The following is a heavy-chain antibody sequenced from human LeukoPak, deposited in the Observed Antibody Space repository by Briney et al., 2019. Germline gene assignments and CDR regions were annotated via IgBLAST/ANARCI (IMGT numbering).Heavy chain of an antibody. Sequence: GVSLRLSCAASGFTVSSYVMHCARQAPAKGLERGAFIRYDGSNKYYADSVKGRVTISRDNSKNTLYLQMNSLRAEDTAVYYCAKGDFEAGTLDYWGQGTLVTVSS. J-gene: IGHJ4*02. CDR2: IRYDGSNK. CDR3: AKGDFEAGTLDY. V-gene: IGHV3-30*02. CDR1: GFTVSSYV. D-gene: IGHD6-19*01.